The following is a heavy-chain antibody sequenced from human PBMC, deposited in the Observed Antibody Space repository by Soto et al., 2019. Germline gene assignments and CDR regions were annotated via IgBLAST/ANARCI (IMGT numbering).Heavy chain of an antibody. V-gene: IGHV1-18*01. CDR1: GYTFTSYG. CDR2: ISAYNGNI. CDR3: VRGENVFLFDY. Sequence: QVQLVQSGAEVKRPGASVKVSCKASGYTFTSYGISWVRQAPGQGLEWMGWISAYNGNIIYAQKLQGRVTMTTYTSTRTAYMELRSLRSDDTAVYYCVRGENVFLFDYWGQGTLVTVSS. D-gene: IGHD2-21*01. J-gene: IGHJ4*02.